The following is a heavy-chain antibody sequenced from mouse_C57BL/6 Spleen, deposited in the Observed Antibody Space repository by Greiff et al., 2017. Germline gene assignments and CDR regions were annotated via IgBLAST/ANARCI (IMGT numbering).Heavy chain of an antibody. CDR1: GYTFTSYW. CDR3: ARRSGSSYDY. J-gene: IGHJ2*01. V-gene: IGHV1-55*01. Sequence: LLQPGAGLVKPGASVKMSCTASGYTFTSYWITWVQQGPGQGLEWIGDIYPGSCSTNYTEKVTSQATLTVDTSSSTAYMQLSSLTSEDSAVYYCARRSGSSYDYWGQGTTLTVSA. CDR2: IYPGSCST. D-gene: IGHD1-1*01.